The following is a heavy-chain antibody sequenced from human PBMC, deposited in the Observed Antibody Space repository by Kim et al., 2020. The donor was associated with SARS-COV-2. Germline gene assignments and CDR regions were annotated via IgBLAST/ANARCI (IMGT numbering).Heavy chain of an antibody. Sequence: GGSLRLSCAASGFTFPIYALTWVRRAPGKGLEWVSSISGSSGVTYYADSLKGRFIVSRDNSKSTVYLQMSSLTAADAAVYYCAKVAGGCSVSSCYVDFWGHGTLVTASS. J-gene: IGHJ4*03. CDR1: GFTFPIYA. CDR3: AKVAGGCSVSSCYVDF. D-gene: IGHD2-2*01. CDR2: ISGSSGVT. V-gene: IGHV3-23*01.